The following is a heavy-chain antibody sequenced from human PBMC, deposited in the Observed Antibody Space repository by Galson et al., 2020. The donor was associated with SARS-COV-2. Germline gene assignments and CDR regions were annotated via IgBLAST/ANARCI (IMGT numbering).Heavy chain of an antibody. CDR3: ARRGGTGTTQHFDL. J-gene: IGHJ2*01. CDR1: GGSISTTSYF. CDR2: IYYSGTT. Sequence: SETLSLTCTVSGGSISTTSYFWGWIRQPPGKGLEWIGTIYYSGTTYYNPSLRSRVTISVDTSRNQFSLKLNSVTAADTAVYYCARRGGTGTTQHFDLWGRGTLVTVSS. V-gene: IGHV4-39*01. D-gene: IGHD4-17*01.